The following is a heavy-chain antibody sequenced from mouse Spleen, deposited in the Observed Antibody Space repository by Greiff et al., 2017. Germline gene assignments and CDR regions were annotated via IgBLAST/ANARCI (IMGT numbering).Heavy chain of an antibody. Sequence: EVQLQQSGPVLVKPGASVKMSCKASGYTFTDYYMNWVKQSHGKSLEWIGVINPYNGGTSYNQKFKGKATLTVDKSSSTAYMELNSLTSEDSAVYYCARAYYRYWYCDVWGTGTTVTVSS. CDR3: ARAYYRYWYCDV. D-gene: IGHD2-14*01. V-gene: IGHV1-19*01. CDR1: GYTFTDYY. CDR2: INPYNGGT. J-gene: IGHJ1*03.